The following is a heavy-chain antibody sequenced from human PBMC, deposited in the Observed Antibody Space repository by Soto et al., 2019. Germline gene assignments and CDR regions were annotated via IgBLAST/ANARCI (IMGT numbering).Heavy chain of an antibody. CDR3: ARDLVVARPNWFDP. CDR1: GYTFTSYD. CDR2: MNPNSGNT. Sequence: GASVKVSCKASGYTFTSYDINWVRQATGQGLEWMGWMNPNSGNTGYAQKFQGRVTMTRNTSISTAYMELRSLRSDDTAVYYCARDLVVARPNWFDPWGQGTLVTVSS. J-gene: IGHJ5*02. V-gene: IGHV1-8*01. D-gene: IGHD2-15*01.